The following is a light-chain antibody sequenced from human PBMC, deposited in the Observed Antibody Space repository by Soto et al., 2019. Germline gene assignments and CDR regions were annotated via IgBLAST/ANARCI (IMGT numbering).Light chain of an antibody. CDR2: GAA. Sequence: EIVMTQSPATLSVSPGERATLSCRASQNIRSNLAWYQQIPGQAPRRLIHGAATRATGIPARFSGSGSGTEFTLTISGLQSEDYAVYYCQQYNNWPPWTFGQGTKVEI. CDR1: QNIRSN. J-gene: IGKJ1*01. CDR3: QQYNNWPPWT. V-gene: IGKV3-15*01.